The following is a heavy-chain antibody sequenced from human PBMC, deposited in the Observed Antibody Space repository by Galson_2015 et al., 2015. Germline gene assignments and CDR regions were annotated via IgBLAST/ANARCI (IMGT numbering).Heavy chain of an antibody. CDR2: ISSGSSYI. J-gene: IGHJ4*02. Sequence: SLRLSCAASGFTFSSYSMNWVRQAPGKGLEWVSSISSGSSYIYYADSVKGRFTISRDNAKNSLYLQMNSLRAEDTAVYYCARDRQWLARYFDYWGQGTLVTVSS. V-gene: IGHV3-21*01. CDR3: ARDRQWLARYFDY. CDR1: GFTFSSYS. D-gene: IGHD6-19*01.